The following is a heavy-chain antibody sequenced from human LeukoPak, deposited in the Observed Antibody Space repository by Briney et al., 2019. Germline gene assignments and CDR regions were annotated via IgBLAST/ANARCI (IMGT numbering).Heavy chain of an antibody. CDR2: IYHSGST. Sequence: SGTLSLTCAVSGGSINSNNWWSWVRQPPGKGLEWIGYIYHSGSTYYNPSLKSQVTISVDRSKNQFSLKLSSVTAADTAVYYCASKGVPYGSGSYYAFDIWGQGTMVTVSS. CDR1: GGSINSNNW. D-gene: IGHD3-10*01. CDR3: ASKGVPYGSGSYYAFDI. V-gene: IGHV4-4*02. J-gene: IGHJ3*02.